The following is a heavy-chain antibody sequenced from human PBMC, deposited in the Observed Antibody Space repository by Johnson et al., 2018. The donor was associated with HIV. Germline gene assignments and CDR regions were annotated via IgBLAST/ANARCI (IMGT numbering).Heavy chain of an antibody. CDR1: GFTFSNAW. J-gene: IGHJ3*02. V-gene: IGHV3-15*01. D-gene: IGHD6-6*01. CDR3: TTLAESSSSMYAFDI. Sequence: VQLVESGGGLVKPGGSLRLSCAASGFTFSNAWMSWVRQAPGKGLEWVGRIKSKTDGGTTDYAAPAKGRFAISRDDSKNTLYLQMNSLKTEDTAVYYCTTLAESSSSMYAFDIWGQGTMLTVSS. CDR2: IKSKTDGGTT.